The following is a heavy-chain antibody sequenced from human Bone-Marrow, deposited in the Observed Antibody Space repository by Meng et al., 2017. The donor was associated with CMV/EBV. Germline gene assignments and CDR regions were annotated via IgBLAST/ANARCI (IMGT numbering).Heavy chain of an antibody. CDR1: GFTFSSYS. CDR3: ARDVSPRSSAYFAVYYIPY. CDR2: ISSSGTYI. Sequence: GESLKISCAASGFTFSSYSMNWVRQAPGKGLEWVSSISSSGTYIYYADSVKGRFTISRDNAQNSLYLQMNSLRAEDTAIYYCARDVSPRSSAYFAVYYIPYWGQGTLVTVSS. J-gene: IGHJ4*02. D-gene: IGHD2/OR15-2a*01. V-gene: IGHV3-21*01.